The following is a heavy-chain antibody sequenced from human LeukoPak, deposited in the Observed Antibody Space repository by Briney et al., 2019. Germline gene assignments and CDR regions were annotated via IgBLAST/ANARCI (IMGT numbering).Heavy chain of an antibody. Sequence: GALRLSCAASGFTFSSYGMHWVRQAPGKGLEWVAVIWYDGSNKYYADSVKGRFTISRDNSKNTLYLQMNSLRAEDTAVYYCAREEQWLVRGFDYWGQGTLVTVSS. CDR1: GFTFSSYG. V-gene: IGHV3-33*08. CDR2: IWYDGSNK. D-gene: IGHD6-19*01. CDR3: AREEQWLVRGFDY. J-gene: IGHJ4*02.